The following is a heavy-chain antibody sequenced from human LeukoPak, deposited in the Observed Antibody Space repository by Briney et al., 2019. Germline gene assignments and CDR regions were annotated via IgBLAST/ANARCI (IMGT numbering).Heavy chain of an antibody. Sequence: PGGSLRLSCAASGFTFSNYGMHWVRQAPGKGLEWVGFIRYDGRNKYYADFVKGRFTISRDNSKNTLYLQMGSLRAEDMAVYYCARGYSSSSPVDYWGQGTLVTVSS. CDR1: GFTFSNYG. J-gene: IGHJ4*02. V-gene: IGHV3-30*02. CDR3: ARGYSSSSPVDY. CDR2: IRYDGRNK. D-gene: IGHD6-6*01.